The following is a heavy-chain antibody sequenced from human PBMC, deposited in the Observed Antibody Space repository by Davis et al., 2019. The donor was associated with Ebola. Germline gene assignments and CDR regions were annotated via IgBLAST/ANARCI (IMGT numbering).Heavy chain of an antibody. CDR1: GFTFSSYG. Sequence: GGSLRLSCAASGFTFSSYGMHWVRQAPGKGLEWVAVISYDGSNKYYADSVKGRFTISRDNSKNTLYLQMNSLRAEDTAMYYCAKGGEQAVAGLDYWGQGTLVTVSS. J-gene: IGHJ4*02. CDR2: ISYDGSNK. V-gene: IGHV3-30*18. CDR3: AKGGEQAVAGLDY. D-gene: IGHD6-19*01.